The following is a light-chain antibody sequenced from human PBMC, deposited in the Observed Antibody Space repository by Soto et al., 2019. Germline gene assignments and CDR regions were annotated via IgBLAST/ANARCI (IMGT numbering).Light chain of an antibody. CDR1: SSDVGGYSY. V-gene: IGLV2-14*03. CDR2: DVS. J-gene: IGLJ2*01. CDR3: SSSTSSSTLV. Sequence: QSALTQPASVSGSPGQSITISCTGTSSDVGGYSYVSWYQQHPGKAPKLIIYDVSNRPSGVSNRFSGSKSGNTASLTISGLHAEDEADYYCSSSTSSSTLVFGGGTKVTVL.